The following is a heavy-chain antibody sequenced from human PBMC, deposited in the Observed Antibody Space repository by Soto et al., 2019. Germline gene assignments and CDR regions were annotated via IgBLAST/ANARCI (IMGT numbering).Heavy chain of an antibody. CDR2: ISYDGSNK. Sequence: GGSLRLSCETSGFSFSVYGMHWVRQAPGKGLEWVAVISYDGSNKYYADSVKGRFTISRDNSKNTLYLQMTSLRTEDTALYYCAKLDEGGLQYAYYAMDVWGQGTTVTVSS. CDR3: AKLDEGGLQYAYYAMDV. J-gene: IGHJ6*02. D-gene: IGHD2-15*01. V-gene: IGHV3-30*18. CDR1: GFSFSVYG.